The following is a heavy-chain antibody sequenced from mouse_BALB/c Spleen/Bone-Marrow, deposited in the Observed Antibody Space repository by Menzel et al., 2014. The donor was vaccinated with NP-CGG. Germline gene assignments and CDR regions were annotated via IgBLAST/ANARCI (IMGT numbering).Heavy chain of an antibody. Sequence: QVQLQQSGPGLVAPSQSLSITCTVSGFSLTSYALHWVRQPPGKGLEWLGVIWAGGSTNYNSALISRLNISKDNSKSQVFLKMNSLQTDDTAVYYCARDYGYYKDVGDYWGQGTTLTVSS. CDR2: IWAGGST. V-gene: IGHV2-9*02. CDR1: GFSLTSYA. J-gene: IGHJ2*01. CDR3: ARDYGYYKDVGDY. D-gene: IGHD2-12*01.